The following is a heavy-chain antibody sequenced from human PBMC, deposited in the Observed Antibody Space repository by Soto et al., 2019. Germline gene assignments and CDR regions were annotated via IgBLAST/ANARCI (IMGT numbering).Heavy chain of an antibody. V-gene: IGHV4-34*01. J-gene: IGHJ6*02. CDR1: GGSFSGYN. D-gene: IGHD3-16*02. CDR2: IKHSGST. Sequence: SETLSLTCAVYGGSFSGYNWSWIRQPPGKGLEWIGEIKHSGSTNYNPSLKSRVTISVDTSKNQFSLKLSSVTAADTAVYYCARGRIMITFGGVLVLYGMDVWGQGTTVTV. CDR3: ARGRIMITFGGVLVLYGMDV.